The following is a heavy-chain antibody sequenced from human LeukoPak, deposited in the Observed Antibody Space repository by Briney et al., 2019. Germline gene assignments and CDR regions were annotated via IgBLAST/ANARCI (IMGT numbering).Heavy chain of an antibody. CDR2: IYYSGST. V-gene: IGHV4-30-4*01. CDR1: GGSISSGDYY. J-gene: IGHJ6*02. D-gene: IGHD2-15*01. Sequence: SQTLSLTCTVSGGSISSGDYYWSWIRQPPGKGLEWIGYIYYSGSTYYNPSLKSRVTISVDTSKNQFSLKLSSVTAADTAVYYCARVYCSGGSCYLKPLHYYYYGMDVWGQGTTVTVSS. CDR3: ARVYCSGGSCYLKPLHYYYYGMDV.